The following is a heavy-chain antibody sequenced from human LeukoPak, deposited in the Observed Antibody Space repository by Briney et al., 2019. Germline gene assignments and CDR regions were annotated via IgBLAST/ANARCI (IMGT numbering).Heavy chain of an antibody. CDR2: INPSGGST. Sequence: GASVKVSCKASGYTFTSYYMHWVRQAPGQGLEWMGIINPSGGSTSYAQKFQGRVTMTRDTSTSTVYMELSSLGSEDTAVYYCARDSSGWAFDYWGQGTLVTVPS. V-gene: IGHV1-46*01. CDR1: GYTFTSYY. CDR3: ARDSSGWAFDY. J-gene: IGHJ4*02. D-gene: IGHD6-19*01.